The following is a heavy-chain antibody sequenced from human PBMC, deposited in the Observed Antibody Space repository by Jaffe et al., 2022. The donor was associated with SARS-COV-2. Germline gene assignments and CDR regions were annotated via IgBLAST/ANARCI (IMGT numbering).Heavy chain of an antibody. J-gene: IGHJ5*02. CDR1: GGSISSSSYY. CDR2: IYYSGST. D-gene: IGHD1-1*01. Sequence: QLQLQESGPGLVKPSETLSLTCTVSGGSISSSSYYWGWIRQPPGKGLEWIGSIYYSGSTYYNPSLKSRVTISVDTSKNQFSLKLSSVTAADTAVYYCARAAAPEPGTTPALFPWFDPWGQGTLVTVSS. CDR3: ARAAAPEPGTTPALFPWFDP. V-gene: IGHV4-39*01.